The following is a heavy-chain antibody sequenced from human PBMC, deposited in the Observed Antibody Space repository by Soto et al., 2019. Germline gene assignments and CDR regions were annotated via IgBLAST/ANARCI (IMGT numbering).Heavy chain of an antibody. CDR2: ISAYNGNT. Sequence: ASVKVSCKASGYTFPSYGISWVRQAPGQGLEWMGWISAYNGNTNYAQKLQGRVTMTTDPSTSTAYMELRSLSSDDTAVYYCARSYSSGWYVSPFDYWGQGTLVTVSS. V-gene: IGHV1-18*01. CDR3: ARSYSSGWYVSPFDY. D-gene: IGHD6-19*01. J-gene: IGHJ4*02. CDR1: GYTFPSYG.